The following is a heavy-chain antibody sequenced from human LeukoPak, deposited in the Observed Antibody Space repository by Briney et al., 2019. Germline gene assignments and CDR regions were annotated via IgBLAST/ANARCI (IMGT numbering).Heavy chain of an antibody. CDR2: IYYSGST. CDR3: ARAFMDSSGYYSAPDY. J-gene: IGHJ4*02. CDR1: GGSIGSGGYY. Sequence: SQTLSLTCTISGGSIGSGGYYWSWIRQHPGKGLEWIGYIYYSGSTYYNPSLKSRVTISVDTSKNQFSLKLSSVTAADTAVYYCARAFMDSSGYYSAPDYWGQGTLVTVSS. V-gene: IGHV4-31*03. D-gene: IGHD3-22*01.